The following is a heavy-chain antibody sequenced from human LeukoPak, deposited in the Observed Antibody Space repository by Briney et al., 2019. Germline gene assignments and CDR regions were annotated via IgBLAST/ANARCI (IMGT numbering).Heavy chain of an antibody. Sequence: SETLSLTCAVYGGSFSGYYWSWIRQPPGKGLEWIGEINHSGSTNYNPSLKSRVTISVDTSKNQFSLKLSSVTAADTAVYYCARGPAFLTGSGAFDIWGQGTMVTVSS. CDR3: ARGPAFLTGSGAFDI. CDR2: INHSGST. V-gene: IGHV4-34*01. CDR1: GGSFSGYY. D-gene: IGHD3-9*01. J-gene: IGHJ3*02.